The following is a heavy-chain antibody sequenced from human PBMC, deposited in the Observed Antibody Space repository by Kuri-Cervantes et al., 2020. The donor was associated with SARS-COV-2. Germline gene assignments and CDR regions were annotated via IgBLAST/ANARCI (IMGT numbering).Heavy chain of an antibody. CDR2: IYYSGST. V-gene: IGHV4-59*11. J-gene: IGHJ4*02. D-gene: IGHD6-6*01. CDR3: AREAARLFDY. CDR1: GGSISSHY. Sequence: LSLTCTVSGGSISSHYWSWIRQPPGKGLEWIGYIYYSGSTNYNPSLKSRVTISVDTSKNQFSLKLSSVTAADTAVYYCAREAARLFDYWGQGTLVTVSS.